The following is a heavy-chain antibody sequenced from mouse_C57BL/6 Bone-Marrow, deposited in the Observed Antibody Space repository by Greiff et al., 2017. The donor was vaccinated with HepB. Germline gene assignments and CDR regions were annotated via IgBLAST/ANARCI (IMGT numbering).Heavy chain of an antibody. D-gene: IGHD5-1*01. V-gene: IGHV3-6*01. J-gene: IGHJ4*01. Sequence: EVQLQESGPGLVKPSQSLSLTCSVTGYSITSGYYWNWIRQFPGNKLEWMGSISYDGSNNYNPSLKNRISITRDTSKNQFFLKLNSVTTEDTATYYCARERLYLYAMDYWGQGTSVTVSS. CDR3: ARERLYLYAMDY. CDR1: GYSITSGYY. CDR2: ISYDGSN.